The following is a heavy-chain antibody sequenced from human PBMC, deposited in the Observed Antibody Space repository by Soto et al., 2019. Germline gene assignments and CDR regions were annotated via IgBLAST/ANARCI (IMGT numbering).Heavy chain of an antibody. CDR3: TTQTLTTVTFFDY. CDR2: IKSKTDGGTT. V-gene: IGHV3-15*01. CDR1: GITFTNAW. Sequence: VGSLRLSCAASGITFTNAWMSWVRQAPGKGLEWVGRIKSKTDGGTTDYAAPVRGRFTISRDDSSNTLYLQMNSLKTEDTAVYYCTTQTLTTVTFFDYWGQGALVTVSS. D-gene: IGHD4-17*01. J-gene: IGHJ4*02.